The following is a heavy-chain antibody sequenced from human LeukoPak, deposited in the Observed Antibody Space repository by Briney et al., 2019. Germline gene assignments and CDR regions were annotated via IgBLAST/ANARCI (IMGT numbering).Heavy chain of an antibody. Sequence: GGSLRLSCAASGFTFNDYYMSWIRQAPGKGLEWVSYISNSGSTIYYADSVKGRFTISRDNSKNTLYLQMNSLRAEDTAVYYCAKEGYCSSTSCHFDYWGQGTLVTVSS. D-gene: IGHD2-2*01. CDR2: ISNSGSTI. V-gene: IGHV3-11*04. CDR1: GFTFNDYY. J-gene: IGHJ4*02. CDR3: AKEGYCSSTSCHFDY.